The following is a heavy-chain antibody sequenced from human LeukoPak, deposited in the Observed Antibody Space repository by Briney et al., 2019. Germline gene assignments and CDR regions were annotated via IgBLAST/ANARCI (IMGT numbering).Heavy chain of an antibody. Sequence: ASVKVSSKASGYIFTGYAIQWVRQAPGQGLEWMGWIDANNGRTKYSEKFQGRVTMTRDTSASTAYMELSGLKSEDTAVYYCARARWTSSGTTYCLDYWGQGTLVTVSS. CDR2: IDANNGRT. V-gene: IGHV1-3*01. J-gene: IGHJ4*01. CDR3: ARARWTSSGTTYCLDY. D-gene: IGHD3-10*01. CDR1: GYIFTGYA.